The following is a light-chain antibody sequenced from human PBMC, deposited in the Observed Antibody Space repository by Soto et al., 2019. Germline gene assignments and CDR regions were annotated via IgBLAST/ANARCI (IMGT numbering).Light chain of an antibody. CDR3: SSYTNIGTWV. V-gene: IGLV2-14*01. CDR2: EVN. Sequence: QSVLTQPASVSGSPGQSITISCTGTSSDVGDRNYVSWYQQHPDKAPKLMIYEVNNRPSGVSNRFSGSKSGNTASLTISGLQAEDEADYYCSSYTNIGTWVFGGGTKVTVL. CDR1: SSDVGDRNY. J-gene: IGLJ3*02.